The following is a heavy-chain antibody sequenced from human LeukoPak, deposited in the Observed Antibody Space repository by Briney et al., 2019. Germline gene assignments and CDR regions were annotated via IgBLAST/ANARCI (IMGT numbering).Heavy chain of an antibody. Sequence: GGSLRLSCAASGFTFSSYWMHWVRQAPGKGLVWVSRINSDGSSTSYADSVKGRFTISRDNAKNTLYLQMNSLRAEDTAVYYCAKGAITMVRGYFDYWGQGTLVTVSS. CDR3: AKGAITMVRGYFDY. J-gene: IGHJ4*02. CDR2: INSDGSST. D-gene: IGHD3-10*01. CDR1: GFTFSSYW. V-gene: IGHV3-74*01.